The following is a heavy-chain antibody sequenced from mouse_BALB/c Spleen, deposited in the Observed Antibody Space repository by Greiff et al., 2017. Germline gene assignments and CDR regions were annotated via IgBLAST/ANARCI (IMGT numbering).Heavy chain of an antibody. CDR1: GYSITSDYA. CDR3: ARGSSSWAMDY. V-gene: IGHV3-2*02. J-gene: IGHJ4*01. Sequence: EVQLQQSGPGLVKPSQSLSLTCTVTGYSITSDYAWNWIRQFPGNKLEWMGYISYSGSTSYNPSLKSRISITRDTSKNQFFLQLNSVTTEDTATYYCARGSSSWAMDYWGQGTSVTVSS. CDR2: ISYSGST. D-gene: IGHD1-1*01.